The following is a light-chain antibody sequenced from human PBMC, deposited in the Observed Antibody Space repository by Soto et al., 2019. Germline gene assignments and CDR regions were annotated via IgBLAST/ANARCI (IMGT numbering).Light chain of an antibody. CDR1: KLADKS. J-gene: IGLJ3*02. Sequence: SYELTQAPSVSVAPGQRARITCAGNKLADKSVHWYQQKPGQAPGLVVYDDRDRPSGVPERFSGTNSDNVAALTIFRVEAGDEADYFCQVWDSDSVHWVFGGGTKLTVL. CDR2: DDR. CDR3: QVWDSDSVHWV. V-gene: IGLV3-21*02.